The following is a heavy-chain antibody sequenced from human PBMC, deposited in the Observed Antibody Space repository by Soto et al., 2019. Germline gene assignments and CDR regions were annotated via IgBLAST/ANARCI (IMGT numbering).Heavy chain of an antibody. J-gene: IGHJ4*02. V-gene: IGHV3-23*01. CDR3: AKTQYYYDSSGYYPQYYFDD. Sequence: GGSLRLSCAASGFTFSSYAMSWVRQAPGKGLEWVSAISGSAGSTYYADSVKGRFTISRDNSKDTLYLQMNSLRAEDTAVYYCAKTQYYYDSSGYYPQYYFDDWGQGTLVTDSS. CDR2: ISGSAGST. CDR1: GFTFSSYA. D-gene: IGHD3-22*01.